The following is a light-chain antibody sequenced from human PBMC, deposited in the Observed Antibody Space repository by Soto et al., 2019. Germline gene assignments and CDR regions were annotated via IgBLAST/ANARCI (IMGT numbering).Light chain of an antibody. CDR1: QSINSY. CDR3: QQYNNSPWT. V-gene: IGKV1-5*03. J-gene: IGKJ1*01. CDR2: KTS. Sequence: DIQMTQSPSTLSASVGDRVTITCRASQSINSYLAWYQQKPGKAPNLLIYKTSSLESGVPSRFSGSGSGTEFTLTISSLQPDDFATYYCQQYNNSPWTFGQGTKVEIK.